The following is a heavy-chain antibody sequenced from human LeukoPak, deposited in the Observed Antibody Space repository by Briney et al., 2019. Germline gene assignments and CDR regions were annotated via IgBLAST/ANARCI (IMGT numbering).Heavy chain of an antibody. D-gene: IGHD6-13*01. CDR3: AKDARSSWSPYYFDY. J-gene: IGHJ4*02. CDR1: GFTFSSYA. CDR2: ICGSGGST. V-gene: IGHV3-23*01. Sequence: GGSLRLSCAASGFTFSSYAVSWVRQAPGKGLEWVSAICGSGGSTYYADSVKGRFTISRDNSKNTLYLQMNGLRAEDTAVYYCAKDARSSWSPYYFDYWGQGTLVTVSS.